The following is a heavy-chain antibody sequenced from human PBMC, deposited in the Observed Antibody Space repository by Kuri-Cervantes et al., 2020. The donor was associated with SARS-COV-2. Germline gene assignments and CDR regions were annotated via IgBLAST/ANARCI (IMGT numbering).Heavy chain of an antibody. CDR2: ISGSGGST. CDR1: GFPFSSYA. V-gene: IGHV3-23*01. Sequence: GGSLRLSFAASGFPFSSYAMSWVRQAPGKGLEWVSAISGSGGSTYYADSVKGRFTISRDNSKNTLYLQMNSLRDEDTAVYYCARENIVVVPAAIYGDYYYGMDVWGQGTTVTVSS. J-gene: IGHJ6*02. CDR3: ARENIVVVPAAIYGDYYYGMDV. D-gene: IGHD2-2*01.